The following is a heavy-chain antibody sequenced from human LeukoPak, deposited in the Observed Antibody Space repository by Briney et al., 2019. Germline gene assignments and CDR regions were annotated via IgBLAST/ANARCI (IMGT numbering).Heavy chain of an antibody. CDR2: IYTSGST. J-gene: IGHJ3*02. CDR3: ARDPPPRYDFWSGYYRDAFDI. CDR1: GGSISSYY. V-gene: IGHV4-4*07. Sequence: KPWETVSLTCTVSGGSISSYYWSWIRQPAGKGVEWIGRIYTSGSTNYNPSLKSRVTMSVDTSKNQFTLKPSSVTAADTAVYYCARDPPPRYDFWSGYYRDAFDIWGQGTMVTVSS. D-gene: IGHD3-3*01.